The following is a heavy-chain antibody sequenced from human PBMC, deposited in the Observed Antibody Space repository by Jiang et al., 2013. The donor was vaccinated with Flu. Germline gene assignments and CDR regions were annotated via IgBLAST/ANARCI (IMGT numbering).Heavy chain of an antibody. V-gene: IGHV1-69*01. CDR3: ARNCAGDCSSDFFDY. Sequence: GAEVKKPGSSVKVSCKASGGTFSNVALSWVRQAPGQGLEWMGGIIPSFGTANYAEKFQGRVTITADESTSTAYMELSSLRSEDTAVFYCARNCAGDCSSDFFDYWGQGTLVTVSS. CDR2: IIPSFGTA. CDR1: GGTFSNVA. J-gene: IGHJ4*02. D-gene: IGHD2-21*02.